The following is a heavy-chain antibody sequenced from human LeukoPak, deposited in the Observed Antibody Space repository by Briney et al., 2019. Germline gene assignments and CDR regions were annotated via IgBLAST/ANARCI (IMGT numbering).Heavy chain of an antibody. CDR1: GYTFTSYG. J-gene: IGHJ6*03. V-gene: IGHV1-18*01. D-gene: IGHD6-6*01. CDR3: ARVARVADRHYYYYYMDV. Sequence: ASVKVSCKASGYTFTSYGISWVRQAPGQGLEWMGWISAYNGNTNYAQKLQGRVTMTTDTSTSTAYMELRSLRSDDTAVYYCARVARVADRHYYYYYMDVWGKGTTVTVSS. CDR2: ISAYNGNT.